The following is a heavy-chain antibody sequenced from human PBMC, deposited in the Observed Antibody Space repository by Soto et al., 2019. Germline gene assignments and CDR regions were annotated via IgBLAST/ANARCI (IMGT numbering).Heavy chain of an antibody. CDR2: INPNSGGT. Sequence: ASVKVSCKASGYTFTGYYMHWVRQAPGQGLEWMGWINPNSGGTNYAQKFQGRVTMTRDTSISTAYMELSRLRSDDTAVYYCARVLRYFDWLPQGDYYNCMDVCGQGTTLTVSS. V-gene: IGHV1-2*02. D-gene: IGHD3-9*01. CDR3: ARVLRYFDWLPQGDYYNCMDV. CDR1: GYTFTGYY. J-gene: IGHJ6*02.